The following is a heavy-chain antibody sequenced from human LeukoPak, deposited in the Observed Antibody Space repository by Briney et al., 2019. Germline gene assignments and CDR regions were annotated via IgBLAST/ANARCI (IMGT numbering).Heavy chain of an antibody. D-gene: IGHD2-21*02. Sequence: GGSLRLCCAASGFTFSSYGMHWVRQAPGKGLEWVAVIWYDGSNKYYADSVKGRFTISRDNSKNTLYLQMNSLRAEDTAVYYCARDLTAIGAFDIWGQGTMVTVSS. J-gene: IGHJ3*02. CDR3: ARDLTAIGAFDI. V-gene: IGHV3-33*01. CDR1: GFTFSSYG. CDR2: IWYDGSNK.